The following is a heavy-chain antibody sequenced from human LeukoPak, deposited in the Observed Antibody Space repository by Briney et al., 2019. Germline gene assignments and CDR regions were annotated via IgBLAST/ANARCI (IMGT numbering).Heavy chain of an antibody. Sequence: ASVKVSCKASGYTFTSYDINWVRQATGRGLEWMGWMNPNSGNTGYAQKFQGRVTMTRNTSISTAYMELSSLRSEDTAVYYCARVGVDYDILTGYRTYGMDVWGQGTTVTVSS. CDR1: GYTFTSYD. CDR3: ARVGVDYDILTGYRTYGMDV. V-gene: IGHV1-8*01. CDR2: MNPNSGNT. D-gene: IGHD3-9*01. J-gene: IGHJ6*02.